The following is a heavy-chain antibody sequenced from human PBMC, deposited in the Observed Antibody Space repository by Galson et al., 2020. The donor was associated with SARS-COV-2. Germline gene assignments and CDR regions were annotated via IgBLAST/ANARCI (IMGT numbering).Heavy chain of an antibody. V-gene: IGHV3-30*04. CDR1: GFTFSSYG. CDR3: VREQGDIIVVVSSRDAFDP. Sequence: GESLKISCAASGFTFSSYGMHWVRQAPGKGLEWVAFISYDGSDKYYGDSVRGRFTISRDNSKNTLYLQMNSLRAEDTAVYYCVREQGDIIVVVSSRDAFDPWGRGTKVTVSS. D-gene: IGHD2-21*01. J-gene: IGHJ3*01. CDR2: ISYDGSDK.